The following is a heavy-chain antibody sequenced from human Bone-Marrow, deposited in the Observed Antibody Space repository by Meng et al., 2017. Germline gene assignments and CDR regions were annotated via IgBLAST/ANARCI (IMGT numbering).Heavy chain of an antibody. Sequence: GESLKISCAASGFTFSSYGMHWVRQAPGKGLEWVAVIWYDGSNKYYADSVKGRFTISRDNSKNTLYLQMDSLKTEDTAVYYCTTDLPFTEGGVITTWGQGTLVTVSS. CDR3: TTDLPFTEGGVITT. V-gene: IGHV3-33*01. D-gene: IGHD3-16*02. J-gene: IGHJ5*02. CDR1: GFTFSSYG. CDR2: IWYDGSNK.